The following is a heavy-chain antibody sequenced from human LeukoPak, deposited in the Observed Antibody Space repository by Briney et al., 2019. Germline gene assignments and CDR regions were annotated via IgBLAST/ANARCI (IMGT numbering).Heavy chain of an antibody. CDR1: GFTFSNYA. D-gene: IGHD6-13*01. Sequence: GGSLRLSCAASGFTFSNYAMSWVRQAPGKGLEWVSAISGGGGNTYYADSVKGRFTISRDNSKNTLYLQMNSLRAEDTAVYYCAKKGGIAANYYFDYWGQGTLVTVSS. CDR2: ISGGGGNT. J-gene: IGHJ4*02. CDR3: AKKGGIAANYYFDY. V-gene: IGHV3-23*01.